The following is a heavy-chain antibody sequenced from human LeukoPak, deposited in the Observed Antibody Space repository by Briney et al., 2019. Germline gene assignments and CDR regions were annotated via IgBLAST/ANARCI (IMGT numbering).Heavy chain of an antibody. CDR1: GVTVSNNY. Sequence: PGGSLRLSCAASGVTVSNNYWSWVRQAPGKGLEWVSVIYSGGSTYYADSVKGRFTISRDNSKNTLYLQMNSLSVEDTAIYYWARKPGRGPPHGVWGQGTLVTVSS. V-gene: IGHV3-66*02. CDR2: IYSGGST. D-gene: IGHD1-14*01. CDR3: ARKPGRGPPHGV. J-gene: IGHJ4*02.